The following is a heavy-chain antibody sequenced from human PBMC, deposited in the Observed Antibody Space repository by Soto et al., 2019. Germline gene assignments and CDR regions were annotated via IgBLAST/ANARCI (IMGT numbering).Heavy chain of an antibody. J-gene: IGHJ6*02. CDR3: ARDRIVVVVAATPLNLGYGMDV. CDR2: IIPILGIA. D-gene: IGHD2-15*01. Sequence: SVKVSCKASGGTFSSYTISWVRQAPGQGLEWMGRIIPILGIANYAQKFQGRVTITADKSTSTAYMELSSLRSEDTAVYYCARDRIVVVVAATPLNLGYGMDVWGQGTTVTVSS. CDR1: GGTFSSYT. V-gene: IGHV1-69*04.